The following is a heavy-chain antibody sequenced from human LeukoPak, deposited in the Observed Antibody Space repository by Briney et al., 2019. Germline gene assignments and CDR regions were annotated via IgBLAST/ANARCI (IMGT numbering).Heavy chain of an antibody. CDR2: INPNSGGT. CDR1: GYTFTGYY. CDR3: ARDRSSMVRGVITPDFQH. J-gene: IGHJ1*01. Sequence: ASVKVSCKASGYTFTGYYMHWVRQAPGQGLEWMGWINPNSGGTNCAQKFQGWVTMTRDTSISTAYMELSRLRSDDTAVYYCARDRSSMVRGVITPDFQHWGQGTLVTVSS. D-gene: IGHD3-10*01. V-gene: IGHV1-2*04.